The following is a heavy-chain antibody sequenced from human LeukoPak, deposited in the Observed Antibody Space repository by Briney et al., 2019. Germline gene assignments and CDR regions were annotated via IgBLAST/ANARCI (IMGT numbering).Heavy chain of an antibody. CDR2: ISSSSSYI. V-gene: IGHV3-21*01. CDR1: GFTFSSYS. J-gene: IGHJ4*02. CDR3: ARGNHYYGSLTPDY. D-gene: IGHD3-10*01. Sequence: GGSLRLSCAASGFTFSSYSMNWVRQAPGKGLEWVSSISSSSSYIYYADSVKGRFTISTDNAKNSLYLQMNSLRAEDTAVYYCARGNHYYGSLTPDYWAREPWSPSPQ.